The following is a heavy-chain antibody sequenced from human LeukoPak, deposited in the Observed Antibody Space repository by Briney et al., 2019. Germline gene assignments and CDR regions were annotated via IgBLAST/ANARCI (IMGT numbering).Heavy chain of an antibody. Sequence: ASVKVSCKASGYTFTGYYMHWVRQAPGQGLEWMGWINPNSGGTNYAQKFQGRVTMTRDTSISTAYMELSRLRSDDTAVYYCARDAREAGTTSRYYYYYYMDVWGKGTTVTISS. CDR2: INPNSGGT. D-gene: IGHD1-1*01. J-gene: IGHJ6*03. CDR3: ARDAREAGTTSRYYYYYYMDV. CDR1: GYTFTGYY. V-gene: IGHV1-2*02.